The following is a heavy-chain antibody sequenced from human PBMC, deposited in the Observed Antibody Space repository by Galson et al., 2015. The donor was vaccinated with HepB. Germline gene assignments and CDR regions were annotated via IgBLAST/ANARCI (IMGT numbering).Heavy chain of an antibody. CDR2: ISYDGSNK. Sequence: SLRLSCAASGFTFSSYAMHWVRQAPGKGLEWVAVISYDGSNKYYADSVKGRFTISRDNSKNTLYLQMNSLRAEDTAVYYCARGEYSSSWYRKYYYGMDVWGQGTTVTVSS. CDR1: GFTFSSYA. V-gene: IGHV3-30-3*01. J-gene: IGHJ6*02. D-gene: IGHD6-13*01. CDR3: ARGEYSSSWYRKYYYGMDV.